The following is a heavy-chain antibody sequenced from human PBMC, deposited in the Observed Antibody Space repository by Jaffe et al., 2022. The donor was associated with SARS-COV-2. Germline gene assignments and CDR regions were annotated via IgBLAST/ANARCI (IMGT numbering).Heavy chain of an antibody. Sequence: EVQLVESGGGLVQPGGSLRLSCVASGFSFNTYWMAWLRQAPGKGLEWVASIKQDGGETFYVDSVKGRFTISRDNAKNSLHLQMNSLRADDTAVYYCAREDHSNYNYWGQGTLVTVSS. CDR1: GFSFNTYW. CDR3: AREDHSNYNY. J-gene: IGHJ4*02. V-gene: IGHV3-7*01. D-gene: IGHD4-4*01. CDR2: IKQDGGET.